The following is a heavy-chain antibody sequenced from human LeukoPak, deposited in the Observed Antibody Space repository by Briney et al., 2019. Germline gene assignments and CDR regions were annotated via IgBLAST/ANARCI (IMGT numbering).Heavy chain of an antibody. CDR3: ARARSQVGNYYFFDY. J-gene: IGHJ4*02. V-gene: IGHV3-23*01. D-gene: IGHD1-26*01. Sequence: PGASLRLSCAASGFTFSSYAMSWVRQAPGKGLESVSTICGSGSSTYYADSVKGRFTISRDNSKNTLYLQMDSLRGEDTAVYYCARARSQVGNYYFFDYWGPGTLVTVSS. CDR2: ICGSGSST. CDR1: GFTFSSYA.